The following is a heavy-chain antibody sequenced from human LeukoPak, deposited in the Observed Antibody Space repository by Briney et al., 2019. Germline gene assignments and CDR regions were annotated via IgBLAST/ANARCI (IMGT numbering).Heavy chain of an antibody. Sequence: ASVKVSCKASGYTFTGYHIHWVRQATGQGLEWMGWMNPNSGNTGYAQKFQGRVTMTRNTSISTAYMELSSLRSEDTAVYYCARRALRYDFWSGYYYPPRYYYYGMDVWGQGTTVTVSS. CDR1: GYTFTGYH. D-gene: IGHD3-3*01. CDR2: MNPNSGNT. V-gene: IGHV1-8*02. J-gene: IGHJ6*02. CDR3: ARRALRYDFWSGYYYPPRYYYYGMDV.